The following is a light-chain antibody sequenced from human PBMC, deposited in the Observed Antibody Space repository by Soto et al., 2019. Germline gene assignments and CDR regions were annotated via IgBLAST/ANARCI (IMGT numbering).Light chain of an antibody. V-gene: IGKV2-28*01. CDR3: MQALQTPLT. Sequence: DIVMTQSPLSLPVTPGEPASISCRSSQSLLHSNGYTYLDGFLQKPGQSPQLLIYLGSNRASGVPDRCSGSGLGGDFTLKISRVEAEDVGVYYCMQALQTPLTFGGGTKVEIK. J-gene: IGKJ4*01. CDR1: QSLLHSNGYTY. CDR2: LGS.